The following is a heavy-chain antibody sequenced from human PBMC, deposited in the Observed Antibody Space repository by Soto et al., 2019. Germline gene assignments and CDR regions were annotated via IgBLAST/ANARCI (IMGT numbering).Heavy chain of an antibody. J-gene: IGHJ4*02. CDR3: AKSAQGAYPSDFEY. D-gene: IGHD3-16*01. CDR2: ISYDGSNK. CDR1: GFTFSSYG. V-gene: IGHV3-30*18. Sequence: PWGSMRLSCAASGFTFSSYGMHWVRQAPGKGLKWVAVISYDGSNKYYAESVKGRFTISRDNSKNTLYLQMNSLRAEDTAVYYCAKSAQGAYPSDFEYWGQGTMVNVSS.